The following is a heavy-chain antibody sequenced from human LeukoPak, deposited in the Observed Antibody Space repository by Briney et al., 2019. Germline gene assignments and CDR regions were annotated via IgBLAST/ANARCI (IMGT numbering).Heavy chain of an antibody. Sequence: PSETLSLTCAVYGGSFSGYYWSWIRQPPGKGLEWIGEINHSGSTNYNPSLKSRVTISVDTSKNQFSLKLSSVTAADTAVYYCARTPFRRYSSSSRGGYFDYWGQGTLVTVSS. CDR2: INHSGST. D-gene: IGHD6-6*01. CDR1: GGSFSGYY. J-gene: IGHJ4*02. CDR3: ARTPFRRYSSSSRGGYFDY. V-gene: IGHV4-34*01.